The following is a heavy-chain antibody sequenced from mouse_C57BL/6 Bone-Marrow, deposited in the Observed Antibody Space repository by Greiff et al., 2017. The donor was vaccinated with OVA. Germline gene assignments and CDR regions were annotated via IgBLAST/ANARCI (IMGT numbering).Heavy chain of an antibody. CDR2: IHPSDSDT. Sequence: QVQLQQPGAELVKPGASVKVSCKASGYTFTSYWMHWVKQRPGQGLEWIGMIHPSDSDTNSNQKFKGKATLTVDKSSSTAYMQLSSLPSAVSAVYYCAFPYYYGSSGFAYWGRGTLVTVSA. J-gene: IGHJ3*01. V-gene: IGHV1-74*01. CDR3: AFPYYYGSSGFAY. D-gene: IGHD1-1*01. CDR1: GYTFTSYW.